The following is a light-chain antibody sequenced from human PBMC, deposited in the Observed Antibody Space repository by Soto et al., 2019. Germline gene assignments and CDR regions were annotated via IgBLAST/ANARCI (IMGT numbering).Light chain of an antibody. V-gene: IGKV1-39*01. CDR2: AAS. Sequence: IQMTHSPSTLSASVGDRVTITCRASQSISDWLAWYQQKPGKAPKLLIYAASSLQSGVPPRFSGSGSGTDFTLTISSLQPEDFATYYCQQSYSTLITFGQGTRLEIK. CDR3: QQSYSTLIT. CDR1: QSISDW. J-gene: IGKJ5*01.